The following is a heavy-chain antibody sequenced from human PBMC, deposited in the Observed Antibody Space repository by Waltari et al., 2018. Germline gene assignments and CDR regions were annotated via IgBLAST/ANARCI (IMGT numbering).Heavy chain of an antibody. CDR3: ARDPGSGRFFDY. J-gene: IGHJ4*02. D-gene: IGHD1-26*01. Sequence: EVQLVESGGGLVKHGGSLRLSGSASGYSSSSYSTGWVRQAPGKGLEWISTISSTSSYIFDTDSLRGRFAISRDNARDLLYLQMNSLRAEDTAVYYCARDPGSGRFFDYWGQGILVTVSS. V-gene: IGHV3-21*02. CDR2: ISSTSSYI. CDR1: GYSSSSYS.